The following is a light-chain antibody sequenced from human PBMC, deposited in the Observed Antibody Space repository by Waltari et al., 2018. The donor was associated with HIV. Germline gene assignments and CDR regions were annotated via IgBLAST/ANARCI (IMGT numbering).Light chain of an antibody. J-gene: IGKJ2*01. Sequence: EIVLTQSPVTLSLSPGQPATLSYRASQSVSRYVAWYQQKPGQPPRLLIYDGFNRATGVPARFSGSASGTDFTLTISSLEPEDFAVYFCQQCSNWPPIFGQGTKLEIK. CDR1: QSVSRY. CDR3: QQCSNWPPI. CDR2: DGF. V-gene: IGKV3-11*01.